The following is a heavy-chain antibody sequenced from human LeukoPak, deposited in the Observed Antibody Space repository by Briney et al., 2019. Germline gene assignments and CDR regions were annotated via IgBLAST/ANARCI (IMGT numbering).Heavy chain of an antibody. CDR1: EFTFSNYW. Sequence: PGGSLGLSCAASEFTFSNYWVTWVRQGPGKGLEWVANIDRHGSEKNYLESVKGRFIISRDDAKNSVYLQVSSLRAEDTAVYLCARVRLRKTSNGDVTQYEALDVWGQGTVVIVSS. V-gene: IGHV3-7*01. CDR3: ARVRLRKTSNGDVTQYEALDV. J-gene: IGHJ3*01. CDR2: IDRHGSEK. D-gene: IGHD2-8*01.